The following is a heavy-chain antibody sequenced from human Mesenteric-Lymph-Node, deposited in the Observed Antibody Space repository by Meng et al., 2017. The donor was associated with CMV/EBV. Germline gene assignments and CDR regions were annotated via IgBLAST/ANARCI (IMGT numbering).Heavy chain of an antibody. J-gene: IGHJ4*02. CDR2: IKQDGSEK. CDR1: GFTFSSYW. CDR3: ARDLDGSGSYLYYFDY. V-gene: IGHV3-7*01. D-gene: IGHD3-10*01. Sequence: GESLKISCAASGFTFSSYWMSWVRQAPGKGLEWVANIKQDGSEKYYVDSVKGRFTISRDNAKNSLYLQMNSLRAEDTAVYYCARDLDGSGSYLYYFDYWGQGTLVTVSS.